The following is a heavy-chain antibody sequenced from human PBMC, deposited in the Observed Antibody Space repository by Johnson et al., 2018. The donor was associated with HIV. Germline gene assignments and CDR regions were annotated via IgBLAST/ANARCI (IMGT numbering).Heavy chain of an antibody. CDR3: AKDLNYGSGPVDI. D-gene: IGHD3-10*01. Sequence: VQLVESGGGVVRPGGSLRLSCAASGFTFDDYGMNWVRQAPGKGLEWVSGINWNGGSTGYADSVEGRFTIYRDNAKNSLYLQMGSLRAEDTAVYYCAKDLNYGSGPVDIWGQGTMVTVSS. J-gene: IGHJ3*02. CDR2: INWNGGST. CDR1: GFTFDDYG. V-gene: IGHV3-20*04.